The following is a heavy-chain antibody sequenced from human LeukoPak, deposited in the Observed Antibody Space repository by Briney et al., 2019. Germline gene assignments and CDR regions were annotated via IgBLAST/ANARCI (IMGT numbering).Heavy chain of an antibody. J-gene: IGHJ4*02. CDR3: ARDRPYFDY. Sequence: GGSLRLSCAASGFTFSSYSMSWVRQAPGKGLEWVSAIGTSGDRTFYADSVEGRFTISRDNSKNTLYLQMNSLRAEDTAVYYCARDRPYFDYWGQGTLVTVSS. CDR2: IGTSGDRT. CDR1: GFTFSSYS. V-gene: IGHV3-23*01.